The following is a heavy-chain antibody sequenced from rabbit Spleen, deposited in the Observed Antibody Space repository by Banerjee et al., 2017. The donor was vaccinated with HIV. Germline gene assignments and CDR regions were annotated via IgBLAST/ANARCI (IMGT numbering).Heavy chain of an antibody. Sequence: QEQLVESGGGLVQPGGSLKLSCTVSGFDISKYGVTWVRQAPGKGLEWIGCIDTDSSGSTYYASWAKGRFTFSKTSSTTVTLQVTSLTAADTATYFCARDLTGVIGWNFGWWGQGTLVTVS. CDR2: IDTDSSGST. J-gene: IGHJ4*01. V-gene: IGHV1S45*01. CDR3: ARDLTGVIGWNFGW. D-gene: IGHD1-1*01. CDR1: GFDISKYG.